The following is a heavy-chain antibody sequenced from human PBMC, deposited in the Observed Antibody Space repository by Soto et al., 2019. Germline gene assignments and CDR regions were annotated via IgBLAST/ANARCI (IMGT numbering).Heavy chain of an antibody. V-gene: IGHV1-18*01. Sequence: ASVTVSCKASGYTLTKYGISWVRQAPGQGLEWMGWISPYRDNTNYAEKLQDRVTMTTDTSTNTAYMELRSLRSDDTAVYYCARGDSSWFDYWGQGTLVTVSS. CDR1: GYTLTKYG. CDR2: ISPYRDNT. J-gene: IGHJ4*02. D-gene: IGHD6-13*01. CDR3: ARGDSSWFDY.